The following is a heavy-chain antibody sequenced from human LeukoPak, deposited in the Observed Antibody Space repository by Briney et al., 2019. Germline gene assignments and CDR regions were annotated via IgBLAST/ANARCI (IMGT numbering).Heavy chain of an antibody. D-gene: IGHD4-17*01. J-gene: IGHJ4*02. V-gene: IGHV3-48*04. CDR2: ISGTSTAI. CDR1: GFTFSSSN. Sequence: PGGSLRLSCAASGFTFSSSNMHWVRQAPGKGLEWVSFISGTSTAIYYADSVKGRFTISRDNAKNSLYLQMNSLRAEDTAVYYCARGGTTVTEDFDYWGQGTLVTVSS. CDR3: ARGGTTVTEDFDY.